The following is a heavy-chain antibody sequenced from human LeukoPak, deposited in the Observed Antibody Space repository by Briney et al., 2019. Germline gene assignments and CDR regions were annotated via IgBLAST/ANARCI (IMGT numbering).Heavy chain of an antibody. Sequence: GESLQISCKGSGYSFTSYWIGWVRQLPGKGLEWMGIIYPGDSDTRYSPSFQGQVTISADKPISTAYLQWSSLKASDTAMYYCARQRLHPNSPYDYWGQGTLVTVSS. CDR2: IYPGDSDT. CDR1: GYSFTSYW. D-gene: IGHD4-23*01. J-gene: IGHJ4*02. V-gene: IGHV5-51*01. CDR3: ARQRLHPNSPYDY.